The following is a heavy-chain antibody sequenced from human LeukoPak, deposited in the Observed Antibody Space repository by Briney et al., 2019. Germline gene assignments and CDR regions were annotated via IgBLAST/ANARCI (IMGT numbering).Heavy chain of an antibody. D-gene: IGHD2-21*01. V-gene: IGHV3-48*01. CDR3: ARDGVMAETPFYFDS. J-gene: IGHJ4*02. Sequence: GGSLRLSCTGSGFIFNSYGINWVRQAPGKGLEWVAYISSSTSNIFYADSVKGRFTISRDHAKDPVLLQMNSLRVEDTALYFCARDGVMAETPFYFDSWGQGALVTVSS. CDR2: ISSSTSNI. CDR1: GFIFNSYG.